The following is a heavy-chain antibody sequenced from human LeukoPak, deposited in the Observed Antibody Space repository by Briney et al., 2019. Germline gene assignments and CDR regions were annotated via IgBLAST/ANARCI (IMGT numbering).Heavy chain of an antibody. CDR1: GYTFTGYY. CDR2: INPNSGGT. V-gene: IGHV1-2*04. D-gene: IGHD6-19*01. J-gene: IGHJ4*02. Sequence: ASVKVSCKASGYTFTGYYMHWVRQAPGQGLEWMGWINPNSGGTNYAQKFQGWVTMTRDTSISTVYMELSRLTSDDTAVYYCTREGPGSDWATFDSWGQGALVTVSS. CDR3: TREGPGSDWATFDS.